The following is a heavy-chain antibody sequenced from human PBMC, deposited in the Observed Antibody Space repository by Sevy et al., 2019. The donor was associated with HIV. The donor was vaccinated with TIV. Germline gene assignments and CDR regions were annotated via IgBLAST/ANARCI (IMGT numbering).Heavy chain of an antibody. CDR2: ISYDGSNK. Sequence: GGSLRLSCAASGFTFSSYAMHWVRQAPGKGLEWVAVISYDGSNKYYADSVKGRFTISRDNSKNTLYLQMNGLRAEDTAVYYCARDRIGAFDIWGQGTMVTVSS. CDR3: ARDRIGAFDI. V-gene: IGHV3-30-3*01. J-gene: IGHJ3*02. CDR1: GFTFSSYA. D-gene: IGHD2-15*01.